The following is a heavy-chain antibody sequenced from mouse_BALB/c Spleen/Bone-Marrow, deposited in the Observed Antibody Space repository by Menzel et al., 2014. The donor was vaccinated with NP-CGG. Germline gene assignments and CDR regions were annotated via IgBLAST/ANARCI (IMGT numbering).Heavy chain of an antibody. Sequence: QVQLQQSGAELAKPGASVKMSCKASGYTFTSYWMHWVKQRPGQGLEWIGYINPSTGYTEYNQKFKDKATLTADKSSSTAYMQLSSLTSEDSAVYYCATGTYYFDSWGQGTTLTVSS. J-gene: IGHJ2*01. V-gene: IGHV1-7*01. CDR1: GYTFTSYW. CDR2: INPSTGYT. D-gene: IGHD4-1*01. CDR3: ATGTYYFDS.